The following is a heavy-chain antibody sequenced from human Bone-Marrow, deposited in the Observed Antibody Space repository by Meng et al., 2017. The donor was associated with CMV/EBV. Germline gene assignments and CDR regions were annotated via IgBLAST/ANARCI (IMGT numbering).Heavy chain of an antibody. CDR3: AKVFCGGGSTSGCSQPYDPFDY. V-gene: IGHV3-23*01. CDR2: ISGSGGST. CDR1: GFTFSSYA. Sequence: GESLKISCAASGFTFSSYAMSWVRQAPGKGLEWVSAISGSGGSTYDADSVKGRFTISRDNSKNTLYLQMNSLRAEDTAVYYCAKVFCGGGSTSGCSQPYDPFDYWGQGTLVIVSS. D-gene: IGHD2-21*01. J-gene: IGHJ4*02.